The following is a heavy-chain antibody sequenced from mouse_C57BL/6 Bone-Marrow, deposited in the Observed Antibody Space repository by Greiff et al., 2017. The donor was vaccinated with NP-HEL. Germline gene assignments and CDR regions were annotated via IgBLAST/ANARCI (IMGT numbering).Heavy chain of an antibody. V-gene: IGHV1-69*01. Sequence: QVQLQQPGAELVMPGASVKLSCKASGYTFTSYWMHWVKQRPGQGLEWIGEIDPSDSYTNYNQKFKGKSTLTVDKSSSTAYMQLSSLTSEDSAVYYCASIYDGYPYWYFDVWGTGTTVTVSS. D-gene: IGHD2-3*01. CDR1: GYTFTSYW. CDR2: IDPSDSYT. CDR3: ASIYDGYPYWYFDV. J-gene: IGHJ1*03.